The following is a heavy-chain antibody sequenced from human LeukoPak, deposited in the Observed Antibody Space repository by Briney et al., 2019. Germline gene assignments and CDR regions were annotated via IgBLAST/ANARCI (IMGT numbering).Heavy chain of an antibody. D-gene: IGHD7-27*01. Sequence: AGSLRLSCVASGFSFSDYYMDWVRQGPGKGLEWVGRIRHRRDGYTTDYAASVKGRFRISRDDSENSVYLQMNSLKTDDTALYYCVRDYWGLDYWGPGTLVTVSS. CDR3: VRDYWGLDY. CDR1: GFSFSDYY. J-gene: IGHJ4*02. CDR2: IRHRRDGYTT. V-gene: IGHV3-72*01.